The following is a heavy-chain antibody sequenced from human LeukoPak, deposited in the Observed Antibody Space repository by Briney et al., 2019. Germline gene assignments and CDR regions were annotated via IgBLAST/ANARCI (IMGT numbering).Heavy chain of an antibody. J-gene: IGHJ4*02. CDR2: IYPGDSDT. CDR1: GYSFTSYW. Sequence: GESLKISCKGSGYSFTSYWIGWVRQMPGKGLEWMGIIYPGDSDTRYSPSFQGQVTISADKSISTAYLQSSSLKASDTAMYYCATIYPTTSPPFDYWGQGTLVTVSS. D-gene: IGHD1-26*01. V-gene: IGHV5-51*01. CDR3: ATIYPTTSPPFDY.